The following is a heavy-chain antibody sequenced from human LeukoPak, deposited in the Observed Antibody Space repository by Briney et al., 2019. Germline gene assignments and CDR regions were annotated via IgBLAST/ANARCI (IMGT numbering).Heavy chain of an antibody. CDR1: GGSFSGYY. CDR3: ARDYGDIPPDWYYDL. V-gene: IGHV4-59*01. D-gene: IGHD4-17*01. J-gene: IGHJ2*01. Sequence: SETLSLTCTVYGGSFSGYYWSWIRQPPGKGLEWIGYIYYTGSTTYNPSLKSRVTISVDTSKNQFSLKLRSVTAADTAVYYCARDYGDIPPDWYYDLWGRGTLVTVSS. CDR2: IYYTGST.